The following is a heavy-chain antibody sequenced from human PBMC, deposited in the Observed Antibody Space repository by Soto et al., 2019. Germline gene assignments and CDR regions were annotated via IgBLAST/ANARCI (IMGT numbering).Heavy chain of an antibody. CDR1: GFTFGDYA. D-gene: IGHD3-22*01. V-gene: IGHV3-49*03. J-gene: IGHJ4*02. CDR3: TRDKSASDYYDSSGYYPDY. Sequence: GGSLRLSCTASGFTFGDYAMSWFRQAPGKGLEWVGFIRSKAYGGTTEYAASVKGRFTISRDDSKSIAHLQMNSLKTEDTAVYYCTRDKSASDYYDSSGYYPDYWGQGTLVTVSS. CDR2: IRSKAYGGTT.